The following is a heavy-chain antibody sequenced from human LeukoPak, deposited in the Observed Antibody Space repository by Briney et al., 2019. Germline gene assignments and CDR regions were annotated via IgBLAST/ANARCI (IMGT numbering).Heavy chain of an antibody. CDR3: ARLYGSGSNHYYYYMDV. CDR2: IYTSGST. V-gene: IGHV4-4*07. CDR1: GGSISSYY. D-gene: IGHD3-10*01. Sequence: SETLSLTCTVSGGSISSYYWSWIRQPAGKGLEWIGRIYTSGSTNYNPSLKSRVTMSVDTSKNQFSLKLSSVTAADTAVYYCARLYGSGSNHYYYYMDVWGKGTTVTVSS. J-gene: IGHJ6*03.